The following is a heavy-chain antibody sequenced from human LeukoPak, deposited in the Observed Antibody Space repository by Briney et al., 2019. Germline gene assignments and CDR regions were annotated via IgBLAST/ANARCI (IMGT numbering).Heavy chain of an antibody. CDR2: IYYSGST. CDR3: ATVDYGGNRAGY. D-gene: IGHD4-23*01. CDR1: GGSISSYY. Sequence: SETLSLTCTVSGGSISSYYWSWIRQPPGKGLGWIGYIYYSGSTNYNPSLKSRVTISVDTSKNQFSLKLSSVTAAYTAVYYCATVDYGGNRAGYWGQGTLVTVSS. J-gene: IGHJ4*02. V-gene: IGHV4-59*01.